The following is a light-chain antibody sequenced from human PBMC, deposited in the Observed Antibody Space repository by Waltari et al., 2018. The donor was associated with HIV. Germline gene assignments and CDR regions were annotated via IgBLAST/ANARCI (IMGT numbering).Light chain of an antibody. J-gene: IGKJ4*01. CDR2: DAS. CDR1: QSVNSNF. CDR3: QQYAGFPLT. V-gene: IGKV3-20*01. Sequence: EIVLTQSPGTLSLSLGERATLSCRASQSVNSNFLAWYQHKPGQAPRLLIYDASTRATGIPDKFSGSGSGSDFTLTISRLEPEDFAVYYCQQYAGFPLTFGGETKVDIK.